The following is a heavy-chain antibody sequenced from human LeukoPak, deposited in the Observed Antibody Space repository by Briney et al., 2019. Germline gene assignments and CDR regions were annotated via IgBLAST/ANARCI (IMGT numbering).Heavy chain of an antibody. CDR3: ARELGYCSSTSCYTGYYYYYMDV. D-gene: IGHD2-2*02. J-gene: IGHJ6*03. CDR1: GFTFSSYS. V-gene: IGHV3-21*01. CDR2: ISSSSSYI. Sequence: GGSLRLSCAASGFTFSSYSMNWVRQAPGKGLEWVSSISSSSSYIYYADSVKGRFTISRDNAKNSLYLQMNSLRAEDTAVYYCARELGYCSSTSCYTGYYYYYMDVWGKGTTATVSS.